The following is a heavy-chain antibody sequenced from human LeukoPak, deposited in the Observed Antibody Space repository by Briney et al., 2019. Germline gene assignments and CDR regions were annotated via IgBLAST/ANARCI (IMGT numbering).Heavy chain of an antibody. CDR3: ARDIGSGLGYFDY. J-gene: IGHJ4*02. D-gene: IGHD3-10*01. Sequence: SETLSLTCTVSGGSISSYYWSWIRQPPGKGLEWIGYIYYSGSTNYNPSLKSRVTISVDTSKNQFSLKLSSATAADTAVYYCARDIGSGLGYFDYWGQGTLVTVSS. CDR2: IYYSGST. V-gene: IGHV4-59*01. CDR1: GGSISSYY.